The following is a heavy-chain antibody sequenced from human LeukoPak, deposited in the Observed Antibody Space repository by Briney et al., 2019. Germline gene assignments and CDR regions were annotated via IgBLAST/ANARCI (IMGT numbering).Heavy chain of an antibody. D-gene: IGHD6-13*01. Sequence: GGSLRLSCAASGFTFSSYSMNWVRQAPGKGLEWVSSISSSSYIYYADSVKGRFTISRDNSKNTLYLQMNSLRAEDTAVYYCANPRDSSTWYTFDYWGQGTLVTVSS. CDR1: GFTFSSYS. CDR2: ISSSSYI. V-gene: IGHV3-21*04. CDR3: ANPRDSSTWYTFDY. J-gene: IGHJ4*02.